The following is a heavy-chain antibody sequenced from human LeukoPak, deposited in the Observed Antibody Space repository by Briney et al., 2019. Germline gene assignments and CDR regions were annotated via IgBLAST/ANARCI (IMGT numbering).Heavy chain of an antibody. CDR3: AAGNSIDY. J-gene: IGHJ4*02. CDR1: GFSFTSDW. V-gene: IGHV3-7*02. D-gene: IGHD4-23*01. CDR2: IKQDGSVK. Sequence: GGFLRLSCEASGFSFTSDWMTWVRQAPGKGLEWVANIKQDGSVKHYVDSVKGRFTISRDNAKNSLYLQMNGLRAEDTAVYYCAAGNSIDYWGQGTLVTVSS.